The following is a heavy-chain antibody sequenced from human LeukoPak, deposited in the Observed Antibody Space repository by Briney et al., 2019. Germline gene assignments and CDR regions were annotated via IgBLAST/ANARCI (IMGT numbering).Heavy chain of an antibody. D-gene: IGHD2-21*01. CDR1: GGTFSSYA. CDR2: IIPIFGTA. Sequence: SVKVSCKASGGTFSSYAISWVRQAPGQGLEWMGGIIPIFGTANYAQKFQGRVTITADESTSTAYMELSSLRSEDTAVYYCARGLYCGSDCYSYDAFDIWGQGTMVTVSS. CDR3: ARGLYCGSDCYSYDAFDI. J-gene: IGHJ3*02. V-gene: IGHV1-69*13.